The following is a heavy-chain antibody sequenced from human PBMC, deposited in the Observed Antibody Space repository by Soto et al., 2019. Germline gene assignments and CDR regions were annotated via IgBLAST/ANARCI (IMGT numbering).Heavy chain of an antibody. CDR1: GFTFISLS. Sequence: QVQLVESGGGMVQPGTSLRLSCAASGFTFISLSLHWVRQRPDKGLEWVAVISHDGRVTFYADFVKGRFTVSRDNSKNTIYLQVNSLRAEDTAVYYCAREPYGDSQYFDYWGQGTLVTVSS. D-gene: IGHD2-21*02. CDR3: AREPYGDSQYFDY. J-gene: IGHJ4*02. CDR2: ISHDGRVT. V-gene: IGHV3-30*04.